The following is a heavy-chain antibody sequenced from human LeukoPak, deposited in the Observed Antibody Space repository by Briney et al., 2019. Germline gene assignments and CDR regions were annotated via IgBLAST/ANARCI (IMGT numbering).Heavy chain of an antibody. J-gene: IGHJ4*02. D-gene: IGHD6-13*01. CDR2: ISYDGSNK. CDR3: AGSIAAAGLYYFDY. Sequence: PGGSLRLSCAASGFTFSSYAMHWVRQTPGKGLEWVAVISYDGSNKYYANSVKGRFTISRDNSKNTLYLQMNSLRAEDTAVYYCAGSIAAAGLYYFDYWGQGTLDTVSS. CDR1: GFTFSSYA. V-gene: IGHV3-30-3*01.